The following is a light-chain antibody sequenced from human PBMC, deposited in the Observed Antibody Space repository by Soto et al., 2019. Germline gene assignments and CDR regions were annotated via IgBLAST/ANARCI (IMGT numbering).Light chain of an antibody. CDR2: GAS. Sequence: MVMTQSPATLSVSQGERATLSCRASQSVSTKLAWYQQKPGQAPRLLIYGASTRATGIPARFSGSGSGTDFTLTISSLQSEDFAVYYCQQYNNWPYTFGPGTRVDIK. J-gene: IGKJ3*01. V-gene: IGKV3D-15*01. CDR1: QSVSTK. CDR3: QQYNNWPYT.